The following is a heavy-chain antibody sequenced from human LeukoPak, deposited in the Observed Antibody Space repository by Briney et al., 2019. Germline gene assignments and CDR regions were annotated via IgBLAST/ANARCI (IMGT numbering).Heavy chain of an antibody. V-gene: IGHV4-38-2*01. CDR2: IYHSGST. CDR3: ARLLYDFWSDYYHMDV. CDR1: GYSISSGYY. D-gene: IGHD3-3*01. Sequence: SSETLSLTCAVSGYSISSGYYWGWIRQPPGKGLEWIGSIYHSGSTYYNPSLKSRVSILVDTSKNQFSLKLSAVTAADTAVYYCARLLYDFWSDYYHMDVWGKGTTVTASS. J-gene: IGHJ6*03.